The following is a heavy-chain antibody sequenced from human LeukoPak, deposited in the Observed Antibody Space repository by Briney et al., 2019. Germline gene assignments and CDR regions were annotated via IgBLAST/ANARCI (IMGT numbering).Heavy chain of an antibody. CDR2: INWNSNSI. Sequence: PGRSLRLSCAASGFTFDDYAMHWVRQAPGKGLEWVSGINWNSNSIGYADPVKGRFTISRDNAKNSLYLQMNSLRAEDTALYYCAKDAQSTTVATKFDYWGQGTLVTVSS. CDR3: AKDAQSTTVATKFDY. J-gene: IGHJ4*02. D-gene: IGHD4-23*01. CDR1: GFTFDDYA. V-gene: IGHV3-9*01.